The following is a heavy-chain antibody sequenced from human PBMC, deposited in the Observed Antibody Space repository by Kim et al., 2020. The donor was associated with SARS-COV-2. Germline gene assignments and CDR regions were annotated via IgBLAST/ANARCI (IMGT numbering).Heavy chain of an antibody. D-gene: IGHD1-7*01. CDR3: ARDVELAFFDY. Sequence: TYYTPSLRSRVTISVDTSMHQFSLRLSSVTAADTAVYYCARDVELAFFDYWGQGALVTVSS. J-gene: IGHJ4*02. V-gene: IGHV4-39*07. CDR2: T.